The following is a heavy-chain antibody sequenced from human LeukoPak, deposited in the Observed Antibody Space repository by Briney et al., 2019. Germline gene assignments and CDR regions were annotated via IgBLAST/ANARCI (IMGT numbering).Heavy chain of an antibody. J-gene: IGHJ4*02. CDR3: ARDGSVESGHYYFDF. CDR1: GGTFSSYA. D-gene: IGHD2-2*03. V-gene: IGHV1-2*02. Sequence: GASVKVSCKASGGTFSSYAISWVRQAPGQGLEWVGWIAPRSGATTYSQKFQDRVTMTRDTSITTTYLELATLRSDDTAVYYCARDGSVESGHYYFDFWGQGTLVTVSS. CDR2: IAPRSGAT.